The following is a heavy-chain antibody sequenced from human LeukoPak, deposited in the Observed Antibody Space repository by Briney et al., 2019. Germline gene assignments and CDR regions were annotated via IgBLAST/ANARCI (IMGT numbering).Heavy chain of an antibody. CDR2: ISYDGSNK. D-gene: IGHD2-2*01. CDR3: ARERPKLGYCSSTSCYGPFDY. J-gene: IGHJ4*02. V-gene: IGHV3-30-3*01. CDR1: GFTFSSYA. Sequence: GGSLRLSCAASGFTFSSYAMHWVRQAPGKGLEWVAVISYDGSNKYYADSVKGRFTISRDNSKNTLYLQMNSLRAEDTAVYYCARERPKLGYCSSTSCYGPFDYWGQGTLVTVSS.